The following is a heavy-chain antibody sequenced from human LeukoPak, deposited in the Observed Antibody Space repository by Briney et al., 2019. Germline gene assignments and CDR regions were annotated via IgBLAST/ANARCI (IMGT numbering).Heavy chain of an antibody. CDR2: IKEDGSHK. CDR3: LSDYQGY. V-gene: IGHV3-7*01. CDR1: GLTCSSWW. J-gene: IGHJ4*02. D-gene: IGHD6-13*01. Sequence: GGSLRLSCAASGLTCSSWWMSWVRQAPGKGLEWVANIKEDGSHKYYVDSVKGRFTISRDNAKNSLYLQMNSLRAEDTALYSCLSDYQGYWGQGTLVTVSS.